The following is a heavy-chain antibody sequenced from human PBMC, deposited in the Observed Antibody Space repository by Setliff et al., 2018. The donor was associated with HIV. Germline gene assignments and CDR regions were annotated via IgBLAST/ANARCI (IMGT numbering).Heavy chain of an antibody. CDR3: ARREYSSSSGGAAFDI. V-gene: IGHV4-4*09. Sequence: ASETLSLTFSVSGGSISSYYWSWIRQPPGKGLEWIGYIYTSGSTNYNPSLKSRVTISVDTSKNQFSLKLSSVTAADTAVYYCARREYSSSSGGAAFDIWGQGTMVT. D-gene: IGHD6-6*01. J-gene: IGHJ3*02. CDR1: GGSISSYY. CDR2: IYTSGST.